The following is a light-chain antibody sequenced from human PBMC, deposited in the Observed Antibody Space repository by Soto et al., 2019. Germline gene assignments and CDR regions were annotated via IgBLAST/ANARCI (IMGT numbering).Light chain of an antibody. V-gene: IGKV3-20*01. J-gene: IGKJ2*01. CDR2: GAT. CDR1: QSIRSNY. CDR3: QKYGSAPPYA. Sequence: DIVLTQSPGTLSLSPGARATLSCRASQSIRSNYLAWYQHKPGQAPRLLIYGATSRATGIPDRVRGSGSETDFTLTIRRLEPEDVAVYYCQKYGSAPPYAVGQGTKLEIK.